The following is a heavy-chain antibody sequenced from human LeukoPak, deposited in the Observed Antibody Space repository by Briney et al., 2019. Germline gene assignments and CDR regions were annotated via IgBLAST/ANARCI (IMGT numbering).Heavy chain of an antibody. J-gene: IGHJ4*02. V-gene: IGHV3-66*01. CDR2: TYSGGST. CDR3: ASGIRAFDN. CDR1: GFTFSSSG. D-gene: IGHD1-26*01. Sequence: PGGSLRLSCAASGFTFSSSGMNWVRQAPGKGLEWVSVTYSGGSTYYADSVKGRCTISRDNSKNTLYLQMNSLRGEDTAVYYCASGIRAFDNWGQGTLVTVSA.